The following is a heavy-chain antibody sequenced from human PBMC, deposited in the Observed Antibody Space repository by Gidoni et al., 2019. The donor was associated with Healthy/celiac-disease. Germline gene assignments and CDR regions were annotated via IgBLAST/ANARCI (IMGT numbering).Heavy chain of an antibody. V-gene: IGHV4-39*07. Sequence: QLQLQESGPGLVKPSETLSLTCTVSGGSIRSSSYYWGWIRQPPGKGLEWIGSIYYSGSTYYNPSLKSRVTISVDTSKNQFSLKLSSVTAADTAVYYCARDSRAAYSGKLLGYWGQGTLVTVSS. CDR1: GGSIRSSSYY. CDR3: ARDSRAAYSGKLLGY. J-gene: IGHJ4*02. CDR2: IYYSGST. D-gene: IGHD1-26*01.